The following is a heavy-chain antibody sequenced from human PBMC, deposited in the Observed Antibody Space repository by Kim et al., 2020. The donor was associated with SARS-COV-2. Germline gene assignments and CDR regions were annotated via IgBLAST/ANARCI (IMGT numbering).Heavy chain of an antibody. Sequence: GGSLRLSCAASGFTFSDHYMDWVRQAPGKGLEWVCRTRNKANSFTTDYAASVKGRFTISRDDSKNSLYLQMNSLKTEDTAVYYCAREIGYYGSGNYYYYYYGMDVWGQGTTVTVSS. CDR2: TRNKANSFTT. D-gene: IGHD3-10*01. V-gene: IGHV3-72*01. CDR1: GFTFSDHY. CDR3: AREIGYYGSGNYYYYYYGMDV. J-gene: IGHJ6*02.